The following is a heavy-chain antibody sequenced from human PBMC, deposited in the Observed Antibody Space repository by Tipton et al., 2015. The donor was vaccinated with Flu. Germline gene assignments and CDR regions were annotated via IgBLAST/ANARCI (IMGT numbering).Heavy chain of an antibody. V-gene: IGHV3-21*01. CDR3: AREVPAGGYGAPPDY. D-gene: IGHD4/OR15-4a*01. J-gene: IGHJ4*02. CDR1: GFTFSSYS. Sequence: SLRLSCAASGFTFSSYSMNWVRQAPGKGLEWVSFISSSSSYIYYADSVKGRFTISRDNAKKSLYLQMNSLRAEDTAVYYCAREVPAGGYGAPPDYWGQGTLVTVSS. CDR2: ISSSSSYI.